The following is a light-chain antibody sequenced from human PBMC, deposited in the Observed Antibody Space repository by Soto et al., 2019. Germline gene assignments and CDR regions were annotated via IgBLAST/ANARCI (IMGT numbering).Light chain of an antibody. CDR2: GAS. CDR1: QSISSNY. V-gene: IGKV3-20*01. CDR3: QHYGSSPET. J-gene: IGKJ1*01. Sequence: EIVMTQSPATLSVSPGERATLSCRASQSISSNYLAWYQQKPGQAPRLLIYGASSRATGIPDRFSGSGSGTDFTLTISRLEPEDFAVYYCQHYGSSPETFGQGTKVDIK.